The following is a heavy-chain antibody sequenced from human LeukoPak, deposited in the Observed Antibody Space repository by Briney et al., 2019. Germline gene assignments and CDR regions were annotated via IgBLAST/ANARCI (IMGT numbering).Heavy chain of an antibody. J-gene: IGHJ4*02. CDR1: GFTFSSFW. V-gene: IGHV3-74*01. CDR3: ATGSGLWSPDY. Sequence: GLSVRLSCAASGFTFSSFWMHWVRPAPGKGLVWDSRINTDGSSTSCADSVKGRLTISRDNPKNTLYLQMNSLRAEDTAVYYCATGSGLWSPDYWGQGTLVTVSS. CDR2: INTDGSST. D-gene: IGHD5-18*01.